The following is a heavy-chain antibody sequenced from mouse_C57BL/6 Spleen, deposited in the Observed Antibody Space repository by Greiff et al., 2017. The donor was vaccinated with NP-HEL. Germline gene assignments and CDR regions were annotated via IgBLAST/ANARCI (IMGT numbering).Heavy chain of an antibody. V-gene: IGHV1-9*01. CDR3: ARSYDYDSYYYAMDY. CDR2: ILPGSGST. J-gene: IGHJ4*01. D-gene: IGHD2-4*01. Sequence: QVQLQQSGAELMKPGASVKLSCKASGYTFTGYWIEWVKQRPGHGLEWIGEILPGSGSTNYNEKFKGKATFTADPTSNTAYMQLSSLTTEDSAIYYCARSYDYDSYYYAMDYWGQGTSVTVSS. CDR1: GYTFTGYW.